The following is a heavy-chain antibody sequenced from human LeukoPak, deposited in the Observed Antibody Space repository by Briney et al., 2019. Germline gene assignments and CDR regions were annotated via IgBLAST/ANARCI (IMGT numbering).Heavy chain of an antibody. CDR3: ARLLRGRIDY. Sequence: PSETLSLTCTVSGGSISSYYWSWIRQPPGKGLEWIGYIYYSGSTNYNPSLKSRVTISVDTSKNQFSLKLSSVTAADTAVYYCARLLRGRIDYWGQGALVTVSS. J-gene: IGHJ4*02. CDR1: GGSISSYY. CDR2: IYYSGST. D-gene: IGHD3-10*01. V-gene: IGHV4-59*08.